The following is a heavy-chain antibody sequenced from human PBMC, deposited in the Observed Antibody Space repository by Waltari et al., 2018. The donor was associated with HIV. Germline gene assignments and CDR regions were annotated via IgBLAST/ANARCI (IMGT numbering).Heavy chain of an antibody. Sequence: EVQLEQPGAAVKKPGATVKISCKISGYPFTDYYRHWIQQAPGSGLEWVGLVETEEGEPIFSEKFRDRVTITADRSTDTAYLELSSLTSDDTAIYYCARALTLTFDPFDIWGQGTMVVGSS. V-gene: IGHV1-69-2*01. D-gene: IGHD3-16*01. CDR3: ARALTLTFDPFDI. CDR1: GYPFTDYY. CDR2: VETEEGEP. J-gene: IGHJ3*02.